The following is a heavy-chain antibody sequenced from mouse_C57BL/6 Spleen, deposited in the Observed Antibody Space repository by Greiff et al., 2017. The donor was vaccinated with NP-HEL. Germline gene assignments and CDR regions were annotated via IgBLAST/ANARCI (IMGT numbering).Heavy chain of an antibody. CDR1: GYTFTDYN. V-gene: IGHV1-18*01. J-gene: IGHJ1*03. D-gene: IGHD1-1*01. CDR3: ARSGYYGSSGYFDV. CDR2: INPNNGGT. Sequence: EVKLMESGPELVKPGASVKIPCKASGYTFTDYNMDWVKQSHGKSLEWIGDINPNNGGTIYNQKFKGKATLTVDKSSSTAYMELRSLTSEDTAVYYCARSGYYGSSGYFDVWGTGTTVTVSS.